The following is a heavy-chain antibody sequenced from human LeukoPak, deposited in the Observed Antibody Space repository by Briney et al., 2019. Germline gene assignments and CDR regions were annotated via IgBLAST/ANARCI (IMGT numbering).Heavy chain of an antibody. V-gene: IGHV3-30-3*01. CDR2: ISYDGSNK. Sequence: GRSLRLSCAASGFTFSSYAMHWVRQAPGKGLEWVAVISYDGSNKYHADSVKGRFTISRDNSKNTLYLQMNSLRAEDTAVYYCARRIAVAANWFDPWGQGTLVTVSS. CDR3: ARRIAVAANWFDP. D-gene: IGHD6-19*01. J-gene: IGHJ5*02. CDR1: GFTFSSYA.